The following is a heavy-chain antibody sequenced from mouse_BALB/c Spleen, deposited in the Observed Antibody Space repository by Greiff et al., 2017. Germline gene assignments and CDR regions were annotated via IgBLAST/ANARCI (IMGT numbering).Heavy chain of an antibody. CDR1: GYSITSGYY. J-gene: IGHJ4*01. V-gene: IGHV3-6*02. Sequence: EVQVVESGPGLVKPSQSLSLTCSVTGYSITSGYYWNWIRQFPGNKLEWMGYISYDGSNNYNPSLKNRISITRDTSKNQFFLKLNSVTTEDTATYYCASSYYAMDYWGQGTSVTVSS. CDR2: ISYDGSN. CDR3: ASSYYAMDY.